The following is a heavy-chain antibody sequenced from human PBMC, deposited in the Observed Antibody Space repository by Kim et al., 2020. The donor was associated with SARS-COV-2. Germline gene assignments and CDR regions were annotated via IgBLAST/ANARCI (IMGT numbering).Heavy chain of an antibody. CDR1: GGSISSGGYY. CDR3: ARDRRSLGYCSGGSCYSGRFDP. CDR2: IYYSGST. V-gene: IGHV4-31*03. Sequence: SETLSLTCTVSGGSISSGGYYWSWIRQHPGKGLEWIGYIYYSGSTYYNPSLKSRVTISVDTSKNQFSLKLSSVTAADTAVYYCARDRRSLGYCSGGSCYSGRFDPWGQGTLVTVSS. J-gene: IGHJ5*02. D-gene: IGHD2-15*01.